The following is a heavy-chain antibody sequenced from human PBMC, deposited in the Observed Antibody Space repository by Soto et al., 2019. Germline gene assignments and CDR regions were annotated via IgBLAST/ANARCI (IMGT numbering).Heavy chain of an antibody. J-gene: IGHJ6*02. D-gene: IGHD3-10*01. CDR3: TRDSGLGYGYYYYGMDV. V-gene: IGHV3-49*03. CDR2: IRSKAYGGTT. CDR1: GFTFGYYA. Sequence: GGALRLSCTASGFTFGYYAMSWFRQSPGKGLEWVGFIRSKAYGGTTEYAASVKGRFTISRDDSKSIAYLQMNSLKTEDTAVYYCTRDSGLGYGYYYYGMDVWGQGTTVTVSS.